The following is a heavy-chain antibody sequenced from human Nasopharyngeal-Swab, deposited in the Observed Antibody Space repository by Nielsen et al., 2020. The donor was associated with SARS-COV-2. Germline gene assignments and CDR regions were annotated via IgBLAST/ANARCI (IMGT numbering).Heavy chain of an antibody. V-gene: IGHV4-31*03. D-gene: IGHD3-22*01. CDR1: GGSISSGGYY. CDR3: ARSPSPHITMIVVVTHWYFDL. Sequence: SETLSLTCIVSGGSISSGGYYWSWIRQHPGKGLEWIGYIYYSGSTYYNPSLKSRVTISVDTSKNQFSLKLSSVTAADTAVYYCARSPSPHITMIVVVTHWYFDLWGRGTLVTVSS. J-gene: IGHJ2*01. CDR2: IYYSGST.